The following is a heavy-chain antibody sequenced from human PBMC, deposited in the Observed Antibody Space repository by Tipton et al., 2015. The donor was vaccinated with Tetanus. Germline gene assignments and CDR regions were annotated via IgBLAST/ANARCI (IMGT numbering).Heavy chain of an antibody. CDR3: ARVLRYSAAGGWGDAFDI. Sequence: LRLSCTVSGGSTHGFYWTWIRQSAGKGLEWIGRIYGRGSTNYNPSLKSRVAMSMDTSRNQFSLTLTSVTVADTAFYFCARVLRYSAAGGWGDAFDIWGQGTLVTVSS. D-gene: IGHD2-21*01. CDR2: IYGRGST. V-gene: IGHV4-4*07. J-gene: IGHJ3*02. CDR1: GGSTHGFY.